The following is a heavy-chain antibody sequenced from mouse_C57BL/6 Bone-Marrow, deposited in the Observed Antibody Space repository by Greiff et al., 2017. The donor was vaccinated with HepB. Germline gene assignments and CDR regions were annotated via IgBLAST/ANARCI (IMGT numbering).Heavy chain of an antibody. Sequence: VQLQQSGPVLVKPGASVKMSCKASGYTFTDYYMNWVKQSHGKSLEWIGVINPYNGGTSYNQKFKGKATLTVDKSSSTAYMELNSLTSEDSAVYYCARGTGWFAYWGQGTLVTVSA. CDR2: INPYNGGT. CDR3: ARGTGWFAY. J-gene: IGHJ3*01. D-gene: IGHD2-14*01. V-gene: IGHV1-19*01. CDR1: GYTFTDYY.